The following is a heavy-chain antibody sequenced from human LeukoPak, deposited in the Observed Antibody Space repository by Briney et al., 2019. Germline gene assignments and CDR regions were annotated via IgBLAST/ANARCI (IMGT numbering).Heavy chain of an antibody. V-gene: IGHV3-66*01. CDR2: IYSGGST. CDR1: GFTVSSNY. CDR3: ARDSIVVVPAARVGLYYYGMDV. J-gene: IGHJ6*02. D-gene: IGHD2-2*01. Sequence: GGSLRLSCAASGFTVSSNYMSWVRQAPGKGLEWVSVIYSGGSTYYADSVKGRFTISRDNSKNTLYLQMNSLRAKDTAVYYCARDSIVVVPAARVGLYYYGMDVWGQGTTVTVSS.